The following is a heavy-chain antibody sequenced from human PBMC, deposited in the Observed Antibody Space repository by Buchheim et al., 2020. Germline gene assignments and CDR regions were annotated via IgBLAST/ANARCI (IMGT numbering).Heavy chain of an antibody. Sequence: VQLVESGGGVVQPGRSLRLSCAASGFTFSSYGMHWVRQAPGKGLEWVAVISYDGSNKYYADSVKGRFTISRDNSKNTLYQQMNSLRAEDTGVYYGARDGGIEVAEYYYLYGMGVWGQGTT. CDR2: ISYDGSNK. J-gene: IGHJ6*01. CDR3: ARDGGIEVAEYYYLYGMGV. CDR1: GFTFSSYG. V-gene: IGHV3-30*03. D-gene: IGHD6-19*01.